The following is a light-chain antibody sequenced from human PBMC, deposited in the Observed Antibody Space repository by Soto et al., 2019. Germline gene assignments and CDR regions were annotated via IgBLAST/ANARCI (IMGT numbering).Light chain of an antibody. CDR3: QSYDSSLSGSV. J-gene: IGLJ3*02. V-gene: IGLV1-40*01. CDR1: SSNIGAGYH. Sequence: QSVLTQPPSVSGAPGQRVTISCTGSSSNIGAGYHVHWYQQLPGTAPKLLIYGNSNRPSGVPDRFSASKSGTSASLAITGLQAEDEADYYCQSYDSSLSGSVFGGGTKLTAL. CDR2: GNS.